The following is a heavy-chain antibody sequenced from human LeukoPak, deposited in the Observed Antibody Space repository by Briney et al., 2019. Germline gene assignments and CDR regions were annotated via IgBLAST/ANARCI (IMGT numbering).Heavy chain of an antibody. Sequence: PGGSLRLSCSASGFTFNTYAMSWVRQAPGKGLEWVSTISSSGANTYFADSVKGRFTISRDNSKTTLYLQMSSLRAEDTAIYYCAKEHRPVAATTWFDPWGQGTLVTVSS. D-gene: IGHD2-15*01. CDR3: AKEHRPVAATTWFDP. CDR1: GFTFNTYA. J-gene: IGHJ5*02. CDR2: ISSSGANT. V-gene: IGHV3-23*01.